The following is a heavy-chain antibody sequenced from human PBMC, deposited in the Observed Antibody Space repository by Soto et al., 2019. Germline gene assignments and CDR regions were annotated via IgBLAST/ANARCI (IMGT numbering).Heavy chain of an antibody. Sequence: QVQLQESGPRLVKPSGTLSLTCAVSGGSISSTNWWTWVRQPPGKGLEWIGEIYHTGSTKYNPSLKNRVTISLDKSKNQFSLNLSSVTAADTAVYYCATLPPRIVVVVLPIPTWGQGTLVTVSS. J-gene: IGHJ4*02. D-gene: IGHD2-15*01. CDR2: IYHTGST. CDR3: ATLPPRIVVVVLPIPT. CDR1: GGSISSTNW. V-gene: IGHV4-4*02.